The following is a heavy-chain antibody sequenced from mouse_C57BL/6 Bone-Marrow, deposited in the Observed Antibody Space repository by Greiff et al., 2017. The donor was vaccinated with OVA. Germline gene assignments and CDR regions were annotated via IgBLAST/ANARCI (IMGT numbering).Heavy chain of an antibody. V-gene: IGHV1-55*01. CDR3: ARRQTGTGYFDY. Sequence: QVQLQQPGAELVKPGASVKMSCKASGYTFTSYWITWVKQRPGQGLEWIGDIYPGSGSTNYNEKFKSKATLTVDTSSSTAYMQLSSLTSEDSAVYYGARRQTGTGYFDYWGQGTTLTVSS. J-gene: IGHJ2*01. D-gene: IGHD4-1*01. CDR1: GYTFTSYW. CDR2: IYPGSGST.